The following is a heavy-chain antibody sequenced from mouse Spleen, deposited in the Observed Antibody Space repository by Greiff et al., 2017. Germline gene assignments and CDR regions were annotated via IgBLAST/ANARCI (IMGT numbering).Heavy chain of an antibody. CDR3: ARDGGNYVFAY. CDR1: GFTFSSYY. V-gene: IGHV5-6-4*01. J-gene: IGHJ3*01. Sequence: EVKLVESGGGLVKLGGSLKLSCAASGFTFSSYYMSWVRQTPEKRLEWVATISSGGGSTYYPDSVKGRFTISRDNAKNTLYLQMSSLNSEDTAVYYCARDGGNYVFAYWGQGTLVTVSA. CDR2: ISSGGGST. D-gene: IGHD2-1*01.